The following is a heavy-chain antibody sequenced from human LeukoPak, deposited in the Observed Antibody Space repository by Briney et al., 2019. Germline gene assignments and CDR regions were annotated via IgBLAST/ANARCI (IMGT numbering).Heavy chain of an antibody. V-gene: IGHV3-21*01. CDR2: ISGDSTYI. D-gene: IGHD1-1*01. J-gene: IGHJ4*02. Sequence: GGSLRLSCAASGFTFASYSMNWVRQAPGKGLEWVSSISGDSTYIYNAGSVKGRFTISRDNAQASLYLQMIILRAVDTAVYYCARVSGRLERQSDLDYWGQGTLVIVSS. CDR3: ARVSGRLERQSDLDY. CDR1: GFTFASYS.